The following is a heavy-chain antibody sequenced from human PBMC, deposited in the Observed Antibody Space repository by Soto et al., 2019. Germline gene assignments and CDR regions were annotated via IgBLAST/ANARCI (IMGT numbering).Heavy chain of an antibody. J-gene: IGHJ5*02. CDR2: IIPIFGTA. CDR3: ARDLRGNARFDP. CDR1: GGTFSSYA. Sequence: ASVKVSCKASGGTFSSYAISWVRQAPGQGLEWMGGIIPIFGTANYAQKFQGRVTITADESTSTAYMELSSLRSEDTAVYYCARDLRGNARFDPWGQGTLVTVSS. V-gene: IGHV1-69*13. D-gene: IGHD3-10*01.